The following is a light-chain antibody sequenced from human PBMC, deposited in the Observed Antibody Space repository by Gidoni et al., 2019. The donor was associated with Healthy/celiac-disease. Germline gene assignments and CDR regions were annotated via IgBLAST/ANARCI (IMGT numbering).Light chain of an antibody. Sequence: QSALTQPASVSGSPGQSSTISCTGTSSDVGGYNYVSWYQQHPGKAPKLMIYEVSNRPSGVSTRFSGSKSGNTASLTISGLQAEDEADYYCSSYTSSSTSVVFGGGTKLTVL. J-gene: IGLJ2*01. CDR3: SSYTSSSTSVV. CDR1: SSDVGGYNY. V-gene: IGLV2-14*01. CDR2: EVS.